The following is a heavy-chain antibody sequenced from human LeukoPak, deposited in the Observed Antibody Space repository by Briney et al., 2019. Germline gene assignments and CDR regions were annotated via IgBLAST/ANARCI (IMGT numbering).Heavy chain of an antibody. D-gene: IGHD6-6*01. CDR1: GFTFSSYS. CDR2: ISSSSSYI. Sequence: PGGSLRLSCAASGFTFSSYSMNWVRQAPGKGLEWVSSISSSSSYIYYADSVKGRFTISRDNAKNSLYLQMNSLRAEDTAVYYCAGSIAARGYYFDYWGQGTLVTVSS. V-gene: IGHV3-21*01. J-gene: IGHJ4*02. CDR3: AGSIAARGYYFDY.